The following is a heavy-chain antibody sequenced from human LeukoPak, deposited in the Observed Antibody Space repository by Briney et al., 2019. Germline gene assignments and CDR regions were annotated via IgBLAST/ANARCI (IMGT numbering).Heavy chain of an antibody. Sequence: SETLSLTCTVSGGSISSSSYYWGWIRQPPGKGLEWIGSIYYSGSTYYNPSLKSRVTISVDTSKNQFSLKLSSVTAADTAVYYCARGGPYDSSGGIKDWGQGTLVTVSS. CDR3: ARGGPYDSSGGIKD. CDR1: GGSISSSSYY. J-gene: IGHJ4*02. V-gene: IGHV4-39*07. CDR2: IYYSGST. D-gene: IGHD3-22*01.